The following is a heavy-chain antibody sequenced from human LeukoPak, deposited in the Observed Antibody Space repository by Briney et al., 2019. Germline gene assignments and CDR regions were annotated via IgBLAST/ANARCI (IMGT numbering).Heavy chain of an antibody. V-gene: IGHV4-34*01. CDR1: GGSFSGYY. J-gene: IGHJ4*02. CDR2: INHSGSI. CDR3: ARAARGGHAY. D-gene: IGHD3-16*01. Sequence: SETLSLTCAVYGGSFSGYYWSWIRQPPGKGLEWIGEINHSGSINYNPSLKSRVTISVDTSKNQFSLKLSSVTAADTAVYYCARAARGGHAYWGQGTLVTVSS.